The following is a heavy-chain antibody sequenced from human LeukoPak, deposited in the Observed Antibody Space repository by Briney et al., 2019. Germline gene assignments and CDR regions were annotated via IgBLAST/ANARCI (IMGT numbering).Heavy chain of an antibody. Sequence: ASVKVSCKASGYTFTSYDINWVRQATGQGLEWMGWMNPNSGNTGYAQKFQGRVTMTRDMSTSTVYMELSSLRSEDTAVYYCARDSRTGGEPTFDYWGQGTLVTVSS. CDR3: ARDSRTGGEPTFDY. CDR2: MNPNSGNT. V-gene: IGHV1-8*01. D-gene: IGHD3-16*01. J-gene: IGHJ4*02. CDR1: GYTFTSYD.